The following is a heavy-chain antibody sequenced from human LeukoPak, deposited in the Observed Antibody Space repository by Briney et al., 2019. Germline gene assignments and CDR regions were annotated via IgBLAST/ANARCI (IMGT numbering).Heavy chain of an antibody. V-gene: IGHV1-3*01. CDR1: GYTFTSYA. CDR3: ARDFEHSSSWYNY. D-gene: IGHD6-13*01. J-gene: IGHJ4*02. Sequence: GASVKVSCKASGYTFTSYAMHWERQASGQRLEWMGWINAGNGNTKYSQKFQGRVTITRDTSASTAYMELSSLRSEDTAVYYCARDFEHSSSWYNYWGQGTPVTVSS. CDR2: INAGNGNT.